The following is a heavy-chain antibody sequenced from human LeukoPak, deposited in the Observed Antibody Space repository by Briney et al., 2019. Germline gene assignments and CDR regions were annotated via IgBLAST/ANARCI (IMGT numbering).Heavy chain of an antibody. CDR1: GFTFSSYW. Sequence: PGGFLRLSCAASGFTFSSYWMSWVRQAPGEGLEWVAKINQDGTEKAYVDSVRGRLTISRDNAKNSLFLQMNSLRAEDTAVYYCARGPLIAAAGTWWGQGTLVTVSS. V-gene: IGHV3-7*03. CDR3: ARGPLIAAAGTW. J-gene: IGHJ4*02. CDR2: INQDGTEK. D-gene: IGHD6-13*01.